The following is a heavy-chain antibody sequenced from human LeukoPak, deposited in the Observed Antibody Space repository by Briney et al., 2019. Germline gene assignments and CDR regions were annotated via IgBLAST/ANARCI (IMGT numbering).Heavy chain of an antibody. CDR1: GGSISSSSYY. CDR2: IYYSGST. Sequence: SETLSLTCTVSGGSISSSSYYWGWIRQPPGKGLEWIGSIYYSGSTYYNLSLKSRVTISVDTSKNQFSLKLSSVTAADTAVYYCARDLEVVTATNWFDPWGQGTLVTVSS. J-gene: IGHJ5*02. V-gene: IGHV4-39*07. CDR3: ARDLEVVTATNWFDP. D-gene: IGHD2-21*02.